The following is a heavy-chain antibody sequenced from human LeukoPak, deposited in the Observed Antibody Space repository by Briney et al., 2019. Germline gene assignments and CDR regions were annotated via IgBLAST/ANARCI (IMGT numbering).Heavy chain of an antibody. V-gene: IGHV3-20*04. Sequence: GGSLRLSCAASGFTFDDYGMSWVRQAPGKGLEWVSGINWNGGSTGYADSVKGRFTISRDNAKNSLYLQMNSLRAEDTAVYYCARELAEIAAAGWFDPWGQGTLVTVSS. CDR1: GFTFDDYG. CDR3: ARELAEIAAAGWFDP. D-gene: IGHD6-13*01. J-gene: IGHJ5*02. CDR2: INWNGGST.